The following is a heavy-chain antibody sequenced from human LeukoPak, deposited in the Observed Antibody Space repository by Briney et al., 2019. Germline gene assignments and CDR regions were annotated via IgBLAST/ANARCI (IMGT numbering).Heavy chain of an antibody. D-gene: IGHD3-10*01. V-gene: IGHV5-51*01. Sequence: PGESLKISCKGSGYSFTSYWIGWVRQMPGKGLEWMGIIYPGDSDTRYSPSFQGQVTISADKSISTAYLQWSSLKASDTAMYYCARQAYYGSGSYYTGDYWGQGTPVTVSS. CDR3: ARQAYYGSGSYYTGDY. J-gene: IGHJ4*02. CDR1: GYSFTSYW. CDR2: IYPGDSDT.